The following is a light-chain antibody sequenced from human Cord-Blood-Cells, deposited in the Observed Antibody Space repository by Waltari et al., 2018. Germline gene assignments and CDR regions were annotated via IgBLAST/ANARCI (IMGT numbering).Light chain of an antibody. CDR3: AAWDDSLNGVV. CDR2: SNN. CDR1: NPNIGSNP. V-gene: IGLV1-44*01. J-gene: IGLJ2*01. Sequence: QSVLTQPPSASGTPGQRVTISCSGSNPNIGSNPVNWYQQLPGTATKLLIYSNNQRPSGVPDRFSGSKSGTSASLAISGPQSEDEADYYCAAWDDSLNGVVFGGGTKLTVL.